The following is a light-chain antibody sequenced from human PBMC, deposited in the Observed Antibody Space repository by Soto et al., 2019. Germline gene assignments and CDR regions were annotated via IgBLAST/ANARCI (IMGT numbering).Light chain of an antibody. Sequence: QSALTQPPSASGSPGQSVTISCTGTSSDIGGYNSVSWYQHHPAKAPKLIIYDVTKRPSGVPDRFSGSKSGNTASLTVSGLQAEDEADYYCSSYAATSKVTFGGGTKLTVL. V-gene: IGLV2-8*01. CDR3: SSYAATSKVT. CDR2: DVT. J-gene: IGLJ2*01. CDR1: SSDIGGYNS.